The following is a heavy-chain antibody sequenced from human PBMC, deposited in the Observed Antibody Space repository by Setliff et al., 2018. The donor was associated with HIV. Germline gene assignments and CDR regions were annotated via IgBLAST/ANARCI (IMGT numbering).Heavy chain of an antibody. D-gene: IGHD2-2*01. CDR3: ARGGRVVPAATGSNAYDI. CDR1: GGTFSSYD. CDR2: IIPVFGET. V-gene: IGHV1-69*13. Sequence: SVKVSCKASGGTFSSYDISWVRQAPGQGLEWMGRIIPVFGETNSAQKFQGRVTITEDEFTSTAYMELSSLRSEDTAVYYCARGGRVVPAATGSNAYDIWGQGTKVTVSS. J-gene: IGHJ3*02.